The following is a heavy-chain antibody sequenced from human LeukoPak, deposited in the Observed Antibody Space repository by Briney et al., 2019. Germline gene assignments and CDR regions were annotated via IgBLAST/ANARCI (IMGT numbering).Heavy chain of an antibody. V-gene: IGHV4-4*02. CDR2: IYDSGST. J-gene: IGHJ4*02. Sequence: SGTLSLTCAVSGGSISSSNWWSWVRQPPGKGLEWIGYIYDSGSTSYNPSLKSRVSISVDTSKNQFSLELSSVTAADTAVYYCARDRITLFGPDSFFDYWGQGTLVAVSS. D-gene: IGHD3-3*01. CDR3: ARDRITLFGPDSFFDY. CDR1: GGSISSSNW.